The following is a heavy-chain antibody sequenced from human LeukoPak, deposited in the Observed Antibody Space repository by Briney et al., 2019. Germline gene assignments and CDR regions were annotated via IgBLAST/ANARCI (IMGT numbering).Heavy chain of an antibody. CDR1: GGSISSYY. CDR3: ARDEGYATGFDRDY. V-gene: IGHV4-59*01. J-gene: IGHJ4*02. Sequence: SETLSLTCTVSGGSISSYYWSWIRQPPGKGLEWIGYIYYSGSTNYNPSLKSRVTISVDTSKNQFSLKLSSVTAADTAVYYCARDEGYATGFDRDYWGQGTLVTVSS. D-gene: IGHD1-1*01. CDR2: IYYSGST.